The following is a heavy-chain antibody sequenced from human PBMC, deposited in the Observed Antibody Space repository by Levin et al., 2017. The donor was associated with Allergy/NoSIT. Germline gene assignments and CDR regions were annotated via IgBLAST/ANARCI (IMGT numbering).Heavy chain of an antibody. CDR2: ISYDGSNK. V-gene: IGHV3-30-3*01. D-gene: IGHD3-10*01. J-gene: IGHJ5*02. CDR3: ARGDYYGSGSYYNVPFDP. CDR1: GFTFSSYA. Sequence: GGSLRLSCAASGFTFSSYAMHWVRQAPGKGLEWVAVISYDGSNKYYADSVKGRFTISRDNSKNTLYLQMNSLRAEDTAVYYCARGDYYGSGSYYNVPFDPWGQGTLVTVSS.